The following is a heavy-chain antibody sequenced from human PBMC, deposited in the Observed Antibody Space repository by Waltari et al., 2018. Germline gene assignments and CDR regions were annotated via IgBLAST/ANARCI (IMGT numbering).Heavy chain of an antibody. CDR2: IKEDGSAQ. CDR3: ARATNHAFDN. Sequence: EVQVVESGGGLVQPGGSLRLSCAPSGFAFSSSWISWLRQAPGQGLEWVANIKEDGSAQYDLDSVRVRFTIARDNTKNSLFLQMNSLRAEDTAVYFCARATNHAFDNWGQGTLVTVSS. J-gene: IGHJ4*02. V-gene: IGHV3-7*01. CDR1: GFAFSSSW.